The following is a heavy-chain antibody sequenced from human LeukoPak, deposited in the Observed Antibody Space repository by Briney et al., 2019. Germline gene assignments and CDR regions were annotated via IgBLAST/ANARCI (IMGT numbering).Heavy chain of an antibody. D-gene: IGHD2-8*01. CDR3: ARTQYCTNGVCDNWFDP. V-gene: IGHV1-18*01. Sequence: GASVKVSCKASGYTFTSYGISWVRQAPGQGLEWMGWISAYNGNTNYAQKLQGRVTMTTDTSTSTAYMELRSLRSDDTAVYYCARTQYCTNGVCDNWFDPWGQGTLVTVSS. CDR2: ISAYNGNT. J-gene: IGHJ5*02. CDR1: GYTFTSYG.